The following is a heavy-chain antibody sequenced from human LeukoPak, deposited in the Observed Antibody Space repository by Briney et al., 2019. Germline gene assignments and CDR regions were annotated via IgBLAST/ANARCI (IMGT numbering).Heavy chain of an antibody. CDR2: VFYTGDT. D-gene: IGHD6-19*01. CDR3: AKLGHSDGWYLGAFDI. Sequence: PSETLSLTCTVSRVSISTYYWHWIRQPPGKGLEWIGFVFYTGDTNHNPSLNGRVSISVDTSNNQFSLRLTSVTATDTAVYYCAKLGHSDGWYLGAFDIWGQGTTVIVSS. CDR1: RVSISTYY. V-gene: IGHV4-59*08. J-gene: IGHJ3*02.